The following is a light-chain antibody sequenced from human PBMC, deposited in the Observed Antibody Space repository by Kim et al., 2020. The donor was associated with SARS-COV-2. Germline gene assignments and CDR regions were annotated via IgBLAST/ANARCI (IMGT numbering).Light chain of an antibody. V-gene: IGKV1-5*03. CDR2: QAS. Sequence: DIQTTQSPSTLSASVGDRVTITCRASQSIDTWLAWYQQKPGRAPKLLIYQASNLESGVPSRFSGSGSGTEFTLTISTLQPDDFATYYGQQYSSYPLTFGGGTKLE. CDR3: QQYSSYPLT. CDR1: QSIDTW. J-gene: IGKJ4*01.